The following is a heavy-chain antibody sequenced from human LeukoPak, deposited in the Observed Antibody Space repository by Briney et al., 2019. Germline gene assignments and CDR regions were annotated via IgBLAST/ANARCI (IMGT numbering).Heavy chain of an antibody. CDR3: AKAVAGHGIY. J-gene: IGHJ4*02. CDR2: ISGSGGST. V-gene: IGHV3-23*01. D-gene: IGHD6-19*01. CDR1: GFTFSTYA. Sequence: SGGSLRLSCAASGFTFSTYAMSWVRQAPGKGLEWVSAISGSGGSTYYADSVKSRFTISRDNSKNTLYLQMNSLRAEDTAVYYCAKAVAGHGIYWGQGTLVTVSS.